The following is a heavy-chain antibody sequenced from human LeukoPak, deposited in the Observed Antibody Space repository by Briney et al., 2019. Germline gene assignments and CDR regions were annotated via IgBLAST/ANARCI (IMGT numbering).Heavy chain of an antibody. CDR2: IIPIFGTA. CDR3: ARHQLLANYYYYYMDV. J-gene: IGHJ6*03. CDR1: GGTFSSYA. V-gene: IGHV1-69*05. D-gene: IGHD2-2*01. Sequence: PEASVKVSCKASGGTFSSYAISWVRQAPGQGLEWMGGIIPIFGTANYAQKFQGRVTITTDESTSTAYMELSSLRSEDTAVYYCARHQLLANYYYYYMDVWGKGTRSPSP.